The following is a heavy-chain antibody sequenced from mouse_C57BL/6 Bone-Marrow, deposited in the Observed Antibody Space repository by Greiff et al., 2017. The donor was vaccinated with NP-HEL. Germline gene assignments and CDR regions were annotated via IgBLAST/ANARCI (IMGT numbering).Heavy chain of an antibody. D-gene: IGHD2-4*01. CDR2: INYDGSST. Sequence: EVQLVESEGGLVQPGSSMKLSCTASGFTFSDYYMAWVRQVPAKGLEWVANINYDGSSTYYLDSLKSRFIISRDNAKNILYLQMRSLKSEDTATYYCAREGGLRRRTYAMDYWGQGTSVTVSS. J-gene: IGHJ4*01. CDR3: AREGGLRRRTYAMDY. V-gene: IGHV5-16*01. CDR1: GFTFSDYY.